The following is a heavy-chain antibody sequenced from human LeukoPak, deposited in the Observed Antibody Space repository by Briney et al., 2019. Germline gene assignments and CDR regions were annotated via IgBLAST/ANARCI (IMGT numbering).Heavy chain of an antibody. CDR1: GGSISSGSYY. V-gene: IGHV4-61*02. J-gene: IGHJ4*02. Sequence: PSETLSLTCTVSGGSISSGSYYWSWIRQPAGKGLEWIGRIYTSGSTNYNPSLKSRVTISVDTSKNQFSLKLSSVTAADTAVYYCARVTKIFGVVILDYWGQATLVTVSS. CDR3: ARVTKIFGVVILDY. CDR2: IYTSGST. D-gene: IGHD3-3*01.